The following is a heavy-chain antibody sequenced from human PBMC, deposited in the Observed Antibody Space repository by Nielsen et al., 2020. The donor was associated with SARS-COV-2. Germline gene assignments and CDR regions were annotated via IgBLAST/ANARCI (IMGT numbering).Heavy chain of an antibody. Sequence: GESLKISCAASGFSLSTYSMNWVRQAPGKGLEWVSGINWNGGSTGYADSVKGRFTISRDNAKNSLYLQMNSLRAEDTALYHCARALDYYDSSGYYYNYFDYWGQGTLVTVSS. V-gene: IGHV3-20*01. D-gene: IGHD3-22*01. CDR3: ARALDYYDSSGYYYNYFDY. CDR2: INWNGGST. CDR1: GFSLSTYS. J-gene: IGHJ4*02.